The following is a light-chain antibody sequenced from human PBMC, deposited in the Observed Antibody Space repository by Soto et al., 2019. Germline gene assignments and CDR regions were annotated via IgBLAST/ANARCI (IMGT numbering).Light chain of an antibody. J-gene: IGKJ5*01. CDR1: QSGGSS. CDR3: QPRSSWIT. V-gene: IGKV3-11*01. CDR2: DES. Sequence: EIVLTQSPATLSLLPGERATLSCRASQSGGSSLAWYQHKAGHAPKLLLYDESNRANGIPPRFSGTGAGTDFNLTISSPEPDDFALYFGQPRSSWITFGQGTRLEIE.